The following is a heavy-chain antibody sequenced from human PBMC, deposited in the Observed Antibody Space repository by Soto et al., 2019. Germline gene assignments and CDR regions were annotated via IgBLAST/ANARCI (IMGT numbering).Heavy chain of an antibody. V-gene: IGHV3-74*01. CDR2: VNFDGIGR. J-gene: IGHJ6*02. CDR3: ARAFGASNLYFYYGLDV. Sequence: PGGSLRLACAASGFTVSSNYMSGGRQGPGKGLEWVSRVNFDGIGRNYADSVEGRFTISRDNAKNTLYLQMNSLRAEDTAVYYCARAFGASNLYFYYGLDVWGQGTTVTSP. D-gene: IGHD3-3*01. CDR1: GFTVSSNY.